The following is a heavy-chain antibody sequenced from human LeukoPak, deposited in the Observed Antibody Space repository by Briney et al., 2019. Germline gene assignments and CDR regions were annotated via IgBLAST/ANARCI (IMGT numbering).Heavy chain of an antibody. J-gene: IGHJ3*02. Sequence: GASVKVSSKASGYTFTSYDINWVRQATGQGLEWMGWMNPNSGNTGYAQKFQGRVTMTRNTSISTAYMELSSLRSEDTAVYYCARGTLNYYDSSGYITTNAFDIWGQGTMVTVSS. V-gene: IGHV1-8*01. CDR2: MNPNSGNT. D-gene: IGHD3-22*01. CDR1: GYTFTSYD. CDR3: ARGTLNYYDSSGYITTNAFDI.